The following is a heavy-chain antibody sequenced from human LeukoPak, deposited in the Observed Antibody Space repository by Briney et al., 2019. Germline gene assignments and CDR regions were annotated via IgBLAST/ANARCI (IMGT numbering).Heavy chain of an antibody. CDR1: GASISSYY. J-gene: IGHJ4*02. D-gene: IGHD5-12*01. V-gene: IGHV4-59*01. CDR2: IYYSGST. CDR3: ARGGYSGYDSFDY. Sequence: KPSETLSLTCTVSGASISSYYWSWIRQPPGKGLEWIGYIYYSGSTNYNPYLKSRVTISVDTSKNQFSLKLSSVTAADTAVYYCARGGYSGYDSFDYWGQGTLVTVSS.